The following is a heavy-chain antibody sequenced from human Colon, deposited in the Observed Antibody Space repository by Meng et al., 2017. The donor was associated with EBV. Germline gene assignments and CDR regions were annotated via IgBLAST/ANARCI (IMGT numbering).Heavy chain of an antibody. CDR2: IYHSGST. CDR3: ARVGAYCGGDCYHPR. V-gene: IGHV4-4*02. D-gene: IGHD2-21*02. J-gene: IGHJ4*02. CDR1: SGSLSSRNW. Sequence: GQPEEPGPGLVKPSGTLSLTSAVSSGSLSSRNWWSWVRQPPGKGLEWIGEIYHSGSTNYNPSLKSRVTISVDESKNQFSLRLSSVTAADTAVYYCARVGAYCGGDCYHPRWGQGTLVTVSS.